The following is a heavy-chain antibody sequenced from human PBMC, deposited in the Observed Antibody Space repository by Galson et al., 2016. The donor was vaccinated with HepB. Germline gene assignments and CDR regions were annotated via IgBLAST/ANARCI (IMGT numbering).Heavy chain of an antibody. J-gene: IGHJ5*02. CDR1: GGSISSGGYY. D-gene: IGHD3-3*01. V-gene: IGHV4-31*03. CDR3: ARADDFWSGYGWFDP. Sequence: TLSLTCTVSGGSISSGGYYWNWIRQHPGKGLEWIGYIYYSGSPYYNSGSTYYNPSLKSRITISVDTSTNQFSLKLNSVTAADTAVYYCARADDFWSGYGWFDPWGQGTLVTVSS. CDR2: IYYSGSPYYNSGST.